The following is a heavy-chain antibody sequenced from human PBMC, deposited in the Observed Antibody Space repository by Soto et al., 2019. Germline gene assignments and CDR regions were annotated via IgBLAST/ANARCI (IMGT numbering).Heavy chain of an antibody. CDR3: ASAGGVVPRLNIGAYFDY. V-gene: IGHV3-30-3*01. Sequence: GGSLRLSCAASGFTFSSYAMHWVRQAPGKGLEWVAVISYDGSNKYYADSVKGRFTISRDNSKNTLYLQMNSLRAEDTAVYYCASAGGVVPRLNIGAYFDYWGQGTLVTVSS. D-gene: IGHD2-21*01. CDR1: GFTFSSYA. CDR2: ISYDGSNK. J-gene: IGHJ4*02.